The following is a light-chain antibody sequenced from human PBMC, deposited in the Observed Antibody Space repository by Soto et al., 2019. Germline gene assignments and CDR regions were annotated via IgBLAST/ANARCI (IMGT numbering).Light chain of an antibody. CDR2: KES. J-gene: IGKJ1*01. CDR3: QQHNSFSAA. CDR1: PTISSW. V-gene: IGKV1-5*03. Sequence: QMSQSPSTLSASVGDRVTITCRASPTISSWLAWYQQKPGKAPKLLLYKESTLKSGVPSRFSSSGSGTEFTTTISSLQPAEVATYYCQQHNSFSAAFGQGTKVDIK.